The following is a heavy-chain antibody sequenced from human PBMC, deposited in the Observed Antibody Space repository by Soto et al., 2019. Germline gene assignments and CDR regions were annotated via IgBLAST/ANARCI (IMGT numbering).Heavy chain of an antibody. J-gene: IGHJ4*02. Sequence: EVQLLESGGGLVQPGGSLRLSCAASGFTFSSYAMSWVRQAPGKGLEWVSAISGSGGSTYYADSVKGRFTISRDNSKNTLYLQMNSLRAEDTAVYYRAKVWTLTVTTSGFDYWGQGTLVTVSS. CDR2: ISGSGGST. CDR1: GFTFSSYA. V-gene: IGHV3-23*01. CDR3: AKVWTLTVTTSGFDY. D-gene: IGHD4-17*01.